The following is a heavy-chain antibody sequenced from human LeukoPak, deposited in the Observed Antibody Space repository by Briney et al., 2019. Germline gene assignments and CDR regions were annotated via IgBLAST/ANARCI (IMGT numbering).Heavy chain of an antibody. CDR3: ARGIRLEYYFDY. CDR2: IYSGGST. D-gene: IGHD1-1*01. V-gene: IGHV3-53*01. Sequence: GGSLRLSCAASGFTVSSTYMSWVRQAPGRGLEWVSIIYSGGSTYYADSVKGRSTISRDNSKNTLYLQMSSLRAEDTAVHYCARGIRLEYYFDYWGQGTLVTVSS. J-gene: IGHJ4*02. CDR1: GFTVSSTY.